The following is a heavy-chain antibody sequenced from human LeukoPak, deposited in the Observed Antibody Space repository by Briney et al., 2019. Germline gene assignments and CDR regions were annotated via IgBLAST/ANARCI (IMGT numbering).Heavy chain of an antibody. V-gene: IGHV3-30*04. D-gene: IGHD5-12*01. J-gene: IGHJ6*03. CDR1: GFTFSSYA. Sequence: GGTLRLSCAASGFTFSSYALHWVRQAPGKGLEWVAITSFDGSNKYYGDSVKGRFTISRDNSKNTLYLQMNSLRPEATAVYYCARDNIVATINANYFYFYMDVWGKGTTVTISS. CDR3: ARDNIVATINANYFYFYMDV. CDR2: TSFDGSNK.